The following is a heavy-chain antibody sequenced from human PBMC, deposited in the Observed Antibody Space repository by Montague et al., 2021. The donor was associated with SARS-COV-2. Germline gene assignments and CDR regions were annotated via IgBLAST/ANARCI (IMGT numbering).Heavy chain of an antibody. J-gene: IGHJ4*02. CDR3: AGGQQMNYSDF. CDR2: IYYNEKT. CDR1: GASITTYY. Sequence: SETLSLTCAVSGASITTYYWSWIRQPPGQGLEWIGHIYYNEKTNYNPSLKSRVTISMDTPKNHFSLKVTSVTAADTALYFCAGGQQMNYSDFWGQATLVTVSS. D-gene: IGHD1/OR15-1a*01. V-gene: IGHV4-59*13.